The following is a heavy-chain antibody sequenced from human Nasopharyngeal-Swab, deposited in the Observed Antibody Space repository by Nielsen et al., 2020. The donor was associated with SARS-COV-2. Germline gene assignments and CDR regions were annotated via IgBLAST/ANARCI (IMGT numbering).Heavy chain of an antibody. J-gene: IGHJ6*02. Sequence: GESLKISCAASGFTFSSYAMHWVRQAPGTGLEWVAVISYDGSNKYYADSVKGRFTISRDNSKNTLYLQMNSLRAEDTAVYYCAGTFGEGHDYYYYGMDVWGQGTTVTVSS. D-gene: IGHD3-10*01. CDR2: ISYDGSNK. CDR3: AGTFGEGHDYYYYGMDV. CDR1: GFTFSSYA. V-gene: IGHV3-30*04.